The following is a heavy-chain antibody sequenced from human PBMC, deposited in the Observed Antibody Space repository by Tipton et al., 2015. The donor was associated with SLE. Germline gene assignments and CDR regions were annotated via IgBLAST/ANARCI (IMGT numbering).Heavy chain of an antibody. CDR1: GFTLSTYD. CDR2: IRVDGSNI. J-gene: IGHJ2*01. Sequence: SLRLSCAASGFTLSTYDMHWVRQAPGKGLEWVSFIRVDGSNIYYADSVKGRFTISRDNSKKTLFLQMNSLRTDDTAVYYCATLPPLVRYLDLCGRGHLATVSS. V-gene: IGHV3-30*02. CDR3: ATLPPLVRYLDL.